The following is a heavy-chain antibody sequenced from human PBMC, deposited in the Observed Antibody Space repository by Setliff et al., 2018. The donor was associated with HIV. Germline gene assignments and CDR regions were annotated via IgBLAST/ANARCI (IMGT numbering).Heavy chain of an antibody. CDR3: ARVSSTYWYSIFRNYYYHMDV. D-gene: IGHD2-8*02. V-gene: IGHV4-38-2*01. CDR1: GYSISSGYY. Sequence: SETLSLTCAVSGYSISSGYYWGWIRQPPGKGLEWIGSIYHSGTTYYNPSLKSRVTVSVDTSKNQFSLKLGSVTAADTAVYYCARVSSTYWYSIFRNYYYHMDVWGKGTTVTVSS. J-gene: IGHJ6*03. CDR2: IYHSGTT.